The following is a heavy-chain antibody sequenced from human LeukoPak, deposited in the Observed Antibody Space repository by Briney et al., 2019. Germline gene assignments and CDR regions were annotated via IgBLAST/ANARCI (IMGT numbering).Heavy chain of an antibody. J-gene: IGHJ4*02. V-gene: IGHV3-33*01. D-gene: IGHD1-26*01. Sequence: PGRSLRLSCAASGFTFSSYGMHWVRQAPGKGLEWVAVIWYDGSNKYYADSVRGRFTISRDNSRNTLYLQMNSLRAEDTAVYYCARDRVGYFDYWGQGTLVTVSS. CDR3: ARDRVGYFDY. CDR1: GFTFSSYG. CDR2: IWYDGSNK.